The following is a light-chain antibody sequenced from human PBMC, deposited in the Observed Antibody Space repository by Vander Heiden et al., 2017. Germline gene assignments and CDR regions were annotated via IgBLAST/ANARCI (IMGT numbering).Light chain of an antibody. J-gene: IGKJ1*01. CDR3: QQSSSYSRT. CDR2: KAS. CDR1: HSIITW. Sequence: DIQLTQLPSILSASAGDRVTITCRASHSIITWVAWYMQKAGKAPKLLIYKASRLQSGVPSRFSGSGSGTEFTLTSSSLQTDDLATYYCQQSSSYSRTFGQGTKVEI. V-gene: IGKV1-5*03.